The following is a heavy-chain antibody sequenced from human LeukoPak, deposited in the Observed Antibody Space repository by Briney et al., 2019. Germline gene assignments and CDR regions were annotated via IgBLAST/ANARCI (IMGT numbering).Heavy chain of an antibody. CDR3: ARGLGDGSGSYYGDFYYMDV. CDR2: MYYSGST. V-gene: IGHV4-39*07. J-gene: IGHJ6*03. CDR1: GDSMRSSRYS. Sequence: SETLSLTCTVSGDSMRSSRYSWGWIRQPPGKGLEWIGSMYYSGSTSYNPSLKSRVSISVDTSKNQFSLKLSSVTAADTAVYYCARGLGDGSGSYYGDFYYMDVWGKGTTVTVSS. D-gene: IGHD3-10*01.